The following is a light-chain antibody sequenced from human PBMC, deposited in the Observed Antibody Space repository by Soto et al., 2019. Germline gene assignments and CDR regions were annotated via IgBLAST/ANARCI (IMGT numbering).Light chain of an antibody. CDR3: QQYNVWPLT. J-gene: IGKJ4*01. Sequence: EIVMTLFAATLSVSPGERATLSCRPSQSVGSNLAWYQQKPGQAPRLLIYAASTRATGIPARFSGSESGTDFTLTISRLQSEDFAVYYCQQYNVWPLTFGGGTKVDFK. CDR1: QSVGSN. V-gene: IGKV3-15*01. CDR2: AAS.